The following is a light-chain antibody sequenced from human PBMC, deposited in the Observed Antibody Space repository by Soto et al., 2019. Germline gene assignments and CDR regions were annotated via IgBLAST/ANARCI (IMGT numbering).Light chain of an antibody. CDR2: GAS. CDR1: QRIANNF. CDR3: QQYGRSPFT. V-gene: IGKV3-20*01. J-gene: IGKJ2*01. Sequence: EVVLTQSPVTLSLSPGERATLSCRASQRIANNFLAWFQQKPGQPPTLLIYGASTRGSGIPDRFSGSGSGTDFALTISRLEPGDFAVYYCQQYGRSPFTSGQGTKLQIK.